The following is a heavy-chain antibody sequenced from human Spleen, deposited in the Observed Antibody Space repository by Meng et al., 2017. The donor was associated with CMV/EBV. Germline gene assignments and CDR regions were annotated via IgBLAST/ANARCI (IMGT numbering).Heavy chain of an antibody. D-gene: IGHD1-14*01. J-gene: IGHJ4*02. CDR3: AIIDHTNPIDY. CDR1: GDTFTTYG. CDR2: ISVYYGDT. V-gene: IGHV1-18*01. Sequence: SCKTSGDTFTTYGIDWVRQAPGQGLEWMGWISVYYGDTKYAQKLQGRVTLSTDTSTSTAYMELRNLKSSDTAVYYCAIIDHTNPIDYWGQGTLVTVSS.